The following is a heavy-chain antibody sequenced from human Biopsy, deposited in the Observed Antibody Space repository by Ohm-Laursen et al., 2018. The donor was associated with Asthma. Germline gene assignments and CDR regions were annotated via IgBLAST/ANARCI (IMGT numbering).Heavy chain of an antibody. CDR3: ARHWDWGSFFDY. Sequence: GTLSLTCTVSGGSMSSSSYYWGWIRQPPGTGLEWMGSISSTGSAYHNPSLKSRVTISGDTSKNHFSLKLSSVTAADTAVYYCARHWDWGSFFDYWGQGTPVTVSS. V-gene: IGHV4-39*01. CDR2: ISSTGSA. J-gene: IGHJ4*02. D-gene: IGHD7-27*01. CDR1: GGSMSSSSYY.